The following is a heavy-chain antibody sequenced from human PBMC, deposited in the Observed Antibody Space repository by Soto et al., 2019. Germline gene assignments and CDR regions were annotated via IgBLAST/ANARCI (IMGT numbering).Heavy chain of an antibody. Sequence: AAVKVSCKASGYTFTNFGVTWVRRAPGQGLEWMGWISAYTDTPNYAQKFQGRVTMTIDTSPSTANMYLSNLTSDDTAVYYCARENPGGEASFDPWGQGTLVTVSS. D-gene: IGHD3-16*01. V-gene: IGHV1-18*01. CDR3: ARENPGGEASFDP. CDR1: GYTFTNFG. CDR2: ISAYTDTP. J-gene: IGHJ5*02.